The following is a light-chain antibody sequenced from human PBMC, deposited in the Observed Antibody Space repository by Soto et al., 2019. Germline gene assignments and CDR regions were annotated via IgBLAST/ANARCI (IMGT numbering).Light chain of an antibody. J-gene: IGLJ7*01. V-gene: IGLV1-44*01. Sequence: QSVLTQPPSASGTPGQRVTISCSGSSSNIGSNTVAWYQQLPGTAPKLLIYVNNQRPSGVPDRFSGSKSDTSASLAIGGLQSEDEADYYCAAWDASLNGAVFGGGTQLTVL. CDR2: VNN. CDR1: SSNIGSNT. CDR3: AAWDASLNGAV.